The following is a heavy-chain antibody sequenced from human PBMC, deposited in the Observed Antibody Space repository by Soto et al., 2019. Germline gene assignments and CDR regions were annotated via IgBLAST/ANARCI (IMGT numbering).Heavy chain of an antibody. CDR2: ISSSSSYI. CDR3: ARDFLALAVAGIFDY. V-gene: IGHV3-21*01. CDR1: GFTFSSYS. D-gene: IGHD6-19*01. Sequence: GGSLRLSCAASGFTFSSYSMNWVRQAPGKGLEWVSSISSSSSYIYYADSVKGRFTISRDNAKNSLYLQMNSLRAEDTAVYYCARDFLALAVAGIFDYWGQGTLVTVSS. J-gene: IGHJ4*02.